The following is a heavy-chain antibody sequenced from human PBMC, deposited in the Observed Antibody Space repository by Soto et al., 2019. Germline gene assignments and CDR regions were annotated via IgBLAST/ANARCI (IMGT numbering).Heavy chain of an antibody. CDR1: GGTFSDYA. CDR2: IVPRFGSP. V-gene: IGHV1-69*06. J-gene: IGHJ6*02. D-gene: IGHD3-16*01. CDR3: ARDRIQLRLGKYYFNGMDV. Sequence: QVQLVQSGAEMRKPGSSLRVSCKASGGTFSDYAFSWVRQAPGQGLEWMGAIVPRFGSPNYAQKFGGRVTITADTSTSTVYMALSSLRFDDTAVYFCARDRIQLRLGKYYFNGMDVWGQGTTIIVSS.